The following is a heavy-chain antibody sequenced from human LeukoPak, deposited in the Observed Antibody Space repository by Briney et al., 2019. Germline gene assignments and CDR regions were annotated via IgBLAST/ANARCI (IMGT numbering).Heavy chain of an antibody. D-gene: IGHD3-16*02. CDR2: TYYRSKWYN. J-gene: IGHJ4*02. CDR3: ARGHVDDYVWGSYRYTPWGFDY. Sequence: SQTLSLTCAISGDSVSSNSAAWNWIRQSPSRGLEWLGRTYYRSKWYNDYAVSVKSRITINPDTSKNQFSPQLNSVTPEDTAVYYCARGHVDDYVWGSYRYTPWGFDYWGQGTLVTISS. V-gene: IGHV6-1*01. CDR1: GDSVSSNSAA.